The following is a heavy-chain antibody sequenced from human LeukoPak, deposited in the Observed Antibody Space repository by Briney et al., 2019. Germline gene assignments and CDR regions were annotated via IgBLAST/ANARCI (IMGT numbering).Heavy chain of an antibody. CDR2: ISTSGTAV. V-gene: IGHV3-11*04. J-gene: IGHJ4*02. Sequence: GGSLRLSCAASGFTFSDYYMSWIRQAPGKGLEGGSYISTSGTAVYYADSVKGRFTISRDNAKNSLYLQMNSLRVEDTAVYYCAKSPGGYSGPFGDWGQGTLVTVSS. D-gene: IGHD5-12*01. CDR1: GFTFSDYY. CDR3: AKSPGGYSGPFGD.